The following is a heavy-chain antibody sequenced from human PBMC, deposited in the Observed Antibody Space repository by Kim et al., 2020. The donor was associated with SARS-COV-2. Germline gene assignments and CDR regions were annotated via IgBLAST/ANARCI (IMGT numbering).Heavy chain of an antibody. J-gene: IGHJ4*02. CDR3: AKLVGSAIKDDF. Sequence: YYTDSAKGRFTITRDNSKSTLFLQMNSLSAEDTAIYYCAKLVGSAIKDDFWGQGILVTVSS. V-gene: IGHV3-23*05. D-gene: IGHD6-19*01.